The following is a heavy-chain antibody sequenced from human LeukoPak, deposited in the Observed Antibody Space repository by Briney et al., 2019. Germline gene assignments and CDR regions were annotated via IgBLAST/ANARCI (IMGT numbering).Heavy chain of an antibody. CDR1: DGSVTSGGSY. CDR3: AVTSGWYVVS. Sequence: SETLSLTCTVSDGSVTSGGSYWSWIRQPPGKGLEWIGYIYFGGSAWYDPSHKSRVTISIDTSKNLFSLNLSSVTAADTAVYYCAVTSGWYVVSWGQGTLVTVSS. J-gene: IGHJ4*02. CDR2: IYFGGSA. V-gene: IGHV4-30-4*01. D-gene: IGHD6-19*01.